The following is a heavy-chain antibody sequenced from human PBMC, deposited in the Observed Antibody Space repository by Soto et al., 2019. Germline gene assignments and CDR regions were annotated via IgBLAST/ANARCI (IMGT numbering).Heavy chain of an antibody. V-gene: IGHV4-34*01. J-gene: IGHJ6*02. CDR1: GGSFSSYY. CDR3: VTGGGDYDYGMGV. Sequence: QVQLQQWGAGLLKPSETLSLTCAVSGGSFSSYYWSWIRQPPGKGLEWIGEIRRSGTTNYNSSLKSRLTMSVDTSMTQFSLRLTSVTAADTAVYYCVTGGGDYDYGMGVWGQGTTVTVSS. D-gene: IGHD4-17*01. CDR2: IRRSGTT.